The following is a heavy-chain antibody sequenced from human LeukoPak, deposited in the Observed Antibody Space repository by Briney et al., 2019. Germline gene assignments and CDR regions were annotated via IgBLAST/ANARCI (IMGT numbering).Heavy chain of an antibody. D-gene: IGHD2-21*01. CDR2: ISGSGGTT. J-gene: IGHJ4*02. CDR1: GFTFTNYA. V-gene: IGHV3-23*01. Sequence: GGSLRLSCAASGFTFTNYAMNRVRQAPGKGLEWVSTISGSGGTTYYADSVKGRFTISRDNSKNTLYLQMNSLRAEDTAVYYCAKRLAYYFHYWGQGTLVAVSS. CDR3: AKRLAYYFHY.